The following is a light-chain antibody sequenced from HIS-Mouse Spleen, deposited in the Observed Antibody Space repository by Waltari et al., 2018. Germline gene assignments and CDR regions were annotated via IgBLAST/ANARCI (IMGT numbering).Light chain of an antibody. J-gene: IGLJ2*01. V-gene: IGLV3-10*01. CDR2: EDS. CDR3: YSTDSSGNHRV. Sequence: SYELTQPPSVSVSPGQTARITCSGDALPKKYAYWYQQKSGQAPVLVIYEDSKRPSGIPERFSGSSSGTMATFNISGAQVEDEADYYCYSTDSSGNHRVFGGGTKLTVL. CDR1: ALPKKY.